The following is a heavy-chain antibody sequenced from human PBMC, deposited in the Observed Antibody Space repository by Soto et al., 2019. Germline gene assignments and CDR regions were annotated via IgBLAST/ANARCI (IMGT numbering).Heavy chain of an antibody. V-gene: IGHV1-69*08. J-gene: IGHJ4*02. CDR2: IIPILGIA. Sequence: QVQLVQSGAEVKKPGSSVKVSCKASGGTFSSYTISWVRQAPGQGLEWMGRIIPILGIANYAQKFQGRVTITADKSTSTAYMELSSLRSEDTAVDYCARDPVATILLDYWGQGTLVTVSS. D-gene: IGHD5-12*01. CDR1: GGTFSSYT. CDR3: ARDPVATILLDY.